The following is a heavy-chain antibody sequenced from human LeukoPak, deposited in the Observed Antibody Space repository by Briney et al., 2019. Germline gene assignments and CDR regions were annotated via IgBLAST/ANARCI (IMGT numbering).Heavy chain of an antibody. J-gene: IGHJ3*02. D-gene: IGHD3-10*01. Sequence: GGSLRLSCAASGFTFSSYWMSWVRQAPGKGLEWVANIKQDGSEKYYVDSVKGRFTISRDNAKNSLYLQINSLRAEDTAVYYCARDSDWFGELSDAFDIWGQGTMVTVSS. CDR3: ARDSDWFGELSDAFDI. CDR2: IKQDGSEK. V-gene: IGHV3-7*01. CDR1: GFTFSSYW.